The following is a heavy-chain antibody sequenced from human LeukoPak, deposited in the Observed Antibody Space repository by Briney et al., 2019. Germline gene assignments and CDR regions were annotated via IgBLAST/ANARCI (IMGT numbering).Heavy chain of an antibody. CDR1: GFTFSSYS. J-gene: IGHJ3*02. CDR3: ARDDSSYAFDI. CDR2: ISSSSSYI. D-gene: IGHD6-13*01. Sequence: GGSLRLSCAASGFTFSSYSMNWVRQAPGKGLEWVSSISSSSSYIYYADSMKGRFTISRDNAKNSLYLQMNSLRAEDTAVYYCARDDSSYAFDIWGQGTMVTVSS. V-gene: IGHV3-21*01.